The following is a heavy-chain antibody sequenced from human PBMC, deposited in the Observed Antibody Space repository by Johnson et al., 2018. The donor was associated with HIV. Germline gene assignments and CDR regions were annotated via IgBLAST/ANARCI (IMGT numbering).Heavy chain of an antibody. Sequence: MLLVESGGGLVQPGGSLRVSCAASGFTFSSYWMSWVRQAPGKGLEWVANIKQDGSEKYYVDSVKGRFTISRDNAKNSLYLQMNSLRAEDTAVYYCASFVVVVAATGAFDIWGQGTMVTVSS. CDR2: IKQDGSEK. CDR3: ASFVVVVAATGAFDI. D-gene: IGHD2-15*01. CDR1: GFTFSSYW. V-gene: IGHV3-7*01. J-gene: IGHJ3*02.